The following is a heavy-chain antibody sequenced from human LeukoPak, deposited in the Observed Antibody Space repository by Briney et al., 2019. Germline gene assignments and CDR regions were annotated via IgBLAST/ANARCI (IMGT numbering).Heavy chain of an antibody. V-gene: IGHV4-61*02. D-gene: IGHD2-2*01. CDR2: IYTSGST. CDR3: AREVTYCSSTSCYYFDY. CDR1: GGSISSGSYY. Sequence: SQTLSLTCTVSGGSISSGSYYWSWIRQPAGKGLEWIGRIYTSGSTNYNPSLKSRVTISVDTSKNQFSLKLSSVTAADTAVYYCAREVTYCSSTSCYYFDYWGQRTLVTVSS. J-gene: IGHJ4*02.